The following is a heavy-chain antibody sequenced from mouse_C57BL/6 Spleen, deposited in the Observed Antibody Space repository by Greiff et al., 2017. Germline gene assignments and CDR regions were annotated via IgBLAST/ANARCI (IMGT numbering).Heavy chain of an antibody. CDR3: ARDYDRYFDY. J-gene: IGHJ2*01. CDR2: ISDGGSYT. V-gene: IGHV5-4*01. D-gene: IGHD2-12*01. CDR1: GFTFSSYA. Sequence: EVKVVESGGGLVKPGGSLKLSCAASGFTFSSYAMSWVRQTPEKRLEWVATISDGGSYTYYPDNVKGRFTISRDNAKNNLYLQMSHLKSEDTAMYYCARDYDRYFDYWGQGTTLTVST.